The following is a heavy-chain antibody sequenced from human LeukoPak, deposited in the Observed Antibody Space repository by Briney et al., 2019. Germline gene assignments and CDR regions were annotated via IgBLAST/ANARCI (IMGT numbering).Heavy chain of an antibody. CDR2: INYSGST. D-gene: IGHD6-6*01. Sequence: PSETLSLTCTVSGGSISSSTYYWGWIRQPPGKGLEWIGSINYSGSTYYNPSLKSRVTISVDTSKNHFSLNLSSVTAADTAVYYCARQSRGSSSSRDYFDYWGQGTLVTVSS. CDR3: ARQSRGSSSSRDYFDY. CDR1: GGSISSSTYY. J-gene: IGHJ4*02. V-gene: IGHV4-39*01.